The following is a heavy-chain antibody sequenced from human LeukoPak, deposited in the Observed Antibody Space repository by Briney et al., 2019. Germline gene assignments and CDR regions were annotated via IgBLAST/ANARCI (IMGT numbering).Heavy chain of an antibody. CDR2: ISSSSSYI. Sequence: GGSLRLSCAASGFTFSSYSMNWVRQAPGKGLGWVSSISSSSSYIYYADSVKGRFTISRDNAKNSLYLRMNSLRAEDTAVYYCARGGDSSGWYRYYFDYWGQGTLVTVSS. CDR3: ARGGDSSGWYRYYFDY. CDR1: GFTFSSYS. J-gene: IGHJ4*02. V-gene: IGHV3-21*01. D-gene: IGHD6-19*01.